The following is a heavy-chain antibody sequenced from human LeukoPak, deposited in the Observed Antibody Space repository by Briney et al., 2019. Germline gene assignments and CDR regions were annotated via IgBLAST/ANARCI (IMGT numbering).Heavy chain of an antibody. CDR2: ITWNSGIR. D-gene: IGHD3-22*01. V-gene: IGHV3-9*01. Sequence: PGRSLRLSCAASGFTFDDYSMHWVRQAPGKGLDWVAGITWNSGIRGYADSVKGRFTISRDNAKNSLYLQMNSLRAEDTAVYYCARDRATYDSSGSLDYWGQGTLVTVSS. CDR3: ARDRATYDSSGSLDY. J-gene: IGHJ4*02. CDR1: GFTFDDYS.